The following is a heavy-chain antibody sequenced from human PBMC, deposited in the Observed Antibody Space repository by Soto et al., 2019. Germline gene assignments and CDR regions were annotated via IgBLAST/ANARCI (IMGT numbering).Heavy chain of an antibody. CDR3: ARAGVTPHFFDY. CDR2: FESGGSI. Sequence: QPGGSLRLSCAASGFSVRTNYMSWVRQAPGKGLDWVSVFESGGSIYYSDSMKGRFIISRDYAKNTVYLQMNSLRVEDTAVYYCARAGVTPHFFDYWGQGTLVTVSS. CDR1: GFSVRTNY. J-gene: IGHJ4*02. D-gene: IGHD3-3*02. V-gene: IGHV3-53*01.